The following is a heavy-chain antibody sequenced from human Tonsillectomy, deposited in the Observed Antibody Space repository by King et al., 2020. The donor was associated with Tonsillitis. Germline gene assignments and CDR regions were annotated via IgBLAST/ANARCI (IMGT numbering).Heavy chain of an antibody. V-gene: IGHV3-30*04. CDR2: IKYDGGNK. CDR3: ARRSLEGDSSGYPGPPDY. CDR1: GFTFSNYA. D-gene: IGHD3-22*01. J-gene: IGHJ4*02. Sequence: VQLVESGGGVVQPGRSLRLSCAASGFTFSNYAMHWVRQAPGKGLEWVAVIKYDGGNKYYVDSVKGRFTISRDNSKNTLYLQMNSLRAEDTAVYYCARRSLEGDSSGYPGPPDYWGQGTLVTVSS.